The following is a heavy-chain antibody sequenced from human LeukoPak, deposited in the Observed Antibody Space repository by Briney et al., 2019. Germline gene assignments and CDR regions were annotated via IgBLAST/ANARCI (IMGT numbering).Heavy chain of an antibody. CDR1: GFTFSSYG. V-gene: IGHV3-33*01. Sequence: GGSLRLSCAASGFTFSSYGMHWVRQAPGKGLEWVAVIWYDGSNKYYADSVKGRFTISRDNSKKTLYLQMNSLRAEDTAVYYCARDGGIWYFDYWGQGTLVTVSS. J-gene: IGHJ4*02. CDR3: ARDGGIWYFDY. CDR2: IWYDGSNK. D-gene: IGHD3-16*01.